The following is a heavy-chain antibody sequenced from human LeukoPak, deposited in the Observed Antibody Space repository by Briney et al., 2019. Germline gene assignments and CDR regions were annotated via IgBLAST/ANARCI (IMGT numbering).Heavy chain of an antibody. CDR2: ISNDGSRK. J-gene: IGHJ4*02. V-gene: IGHV3-30*03. Sequence: GGSLRLSCAPSGFTFSRHGMHWVRQAPGKGLEWVAIISNDGSRKYYAHSVEGRFTISRDNSKNTLYLQMDSLRAEDTAVYYCARAGYSSIDYWGQGTLVTVSS. D-gene: IGHD6-19*01. CDR1: GFTFSRHG. CDR3: ARAGYSSIDY.